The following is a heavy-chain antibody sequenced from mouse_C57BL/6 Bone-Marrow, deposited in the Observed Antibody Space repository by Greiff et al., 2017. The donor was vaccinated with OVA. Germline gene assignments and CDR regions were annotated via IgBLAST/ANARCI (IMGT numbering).Heavy chain of an antibody. CDR2: IDPSDSYT. CDR1: GYTFTSYW. D-gene: IGHD6-5*01. CDR3: ARSLYYFDY. Sequence: QVQLQQPGAELVMPGASVKLSCKASGYTFTSYWMHWVKQRPGQGLEWIGEIDPSDSYTNYNQKFKGKYTLTVDKSSSTAYMQLSSLTSEDSAVYYCARSLYYFDYWGQGTTLTVSS. V-gene: IGHV1-69*01. J-gene: IGHJ2*01.